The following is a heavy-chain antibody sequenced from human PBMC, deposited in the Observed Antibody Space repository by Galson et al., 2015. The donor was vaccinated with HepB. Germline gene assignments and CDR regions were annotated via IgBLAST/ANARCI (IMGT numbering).Heavy chain of an antibody. Sequence: SLRLSCAASGFAFDTHAMSWVRQAPGRGLEWVSGISGNGESTFYADSVKGRFTVSRDNSNTMLYLQMNSLRAEDACLYVCAKGYGLFDSWGQGILVTVSS. V-gene: IGHV3-23*01. CDR2: ISGNGEST. CDR3: AKGYGLFDS. J-gene: IGHJ5*01. D-gene: IGHD5-18*01. CDR1: GFAFDTHA.